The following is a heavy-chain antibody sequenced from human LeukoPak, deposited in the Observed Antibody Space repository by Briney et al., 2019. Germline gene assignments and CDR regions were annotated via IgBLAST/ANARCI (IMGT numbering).Heavy chain of an antibody. J-gene: IGHJ3*02. CDR1: GGSFSGYY. CDR2: INHSGST. V-gene: IGHV4-34*01. Sequence: SETLSLTCAVYGGSFSGYYWSWIRQPPGKGLEWIGEINHSGSTNYNPSLKSRVTISVDTSKNQFSLRLSSVTAADTAVYCCASLWPYQLSAFDIWGQGTLVTVSS. D-gene: IGHD2-2*01. CDR3: ASLWPYQLSAFDI.